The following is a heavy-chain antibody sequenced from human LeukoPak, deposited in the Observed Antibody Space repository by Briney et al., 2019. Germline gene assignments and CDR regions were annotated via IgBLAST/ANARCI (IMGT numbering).Heavy chain of an antibody. CDR1: GFTFSSYS. CDR2: ISSSSSYI. D-gene: IGHD3-9*01. V-gene: IGHV3-21*01. Sequence: GGSLRLFCAASGFTFSSYSMNWVRHAPGKGLELVSSISSSSSYIYYADSVKGRFTISRDNAKNSLYLQMNSLRAEDTAVYYCARVLGLRYFDWLLYYWGQGTLVTVSS. J-gene: IGHJ4*02. CDR3: ARVLGLRYFDWLLYY.